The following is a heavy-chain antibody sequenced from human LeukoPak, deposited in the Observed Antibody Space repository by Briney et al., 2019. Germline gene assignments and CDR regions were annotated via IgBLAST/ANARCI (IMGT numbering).Heavy chain of an antibody. CDR1: GFTFSSYG. Sequence: GGSLRLSCAASGFTFSSYGMHWVRQAPGKGLEWVAVIWYDGSNKYYADSVKGRFTISRDNSKNTLYLQMNNLRAEDTAVYYCARDRERIAVAGIPLDYWGQGTLVTVSS. D-gene: IGHD6-19*01. CDR3: ARDRERIAVAGIPLDY. V-gene: IGHV3-33*01. CDR2: IWYDGSNK. J-gene: IGHJ4*02.